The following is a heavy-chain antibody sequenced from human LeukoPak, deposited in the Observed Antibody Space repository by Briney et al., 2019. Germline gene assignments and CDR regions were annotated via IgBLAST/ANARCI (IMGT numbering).Heavy chain of an antibody. D-gene: IGHD6-19*01. Sequence: GRSLRLSCAASGFTFSSYGMHCVRQAPGKGLEWVTAISYHGTDEYYAASVRGRFTISRDNSKSTLYLQMNSLRVEDTAVYYCAKAHHSSDWYWFDPWGQGTLVTVSS. CDR2: ISYHGTDE. J-gene: IGHJ5*02. CDR1: GFTFSSYG. V-gene: IGHV3-30*18. CDR3: AKAHHSSDWYWFDP.